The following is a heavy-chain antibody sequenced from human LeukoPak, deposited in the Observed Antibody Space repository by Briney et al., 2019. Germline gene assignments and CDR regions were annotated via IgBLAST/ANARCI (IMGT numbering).Heavy chain of an antibody. CDR3: AELGITMIGGV. D-gene: IGHD3-10*02. Sequence: GGSLRLSCTVSGFTVSSDSMSWVRQAPGKGLEWVSAIRGSGDSTYYADSVKGRFTISRDNAKNSLYLQMNSLRAEDTAVYDCAELGITMIGGVWGKGTTVTISS. CDR2: IRGSGDST. CDR1: GFTVSSDS. J-gene: IGHJ6*03. V-gene: IGHV3-23*01.